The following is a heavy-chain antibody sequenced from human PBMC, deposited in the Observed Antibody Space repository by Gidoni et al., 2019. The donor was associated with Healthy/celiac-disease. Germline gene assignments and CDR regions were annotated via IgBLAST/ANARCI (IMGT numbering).Heavy chain of an antibody. V-gene: IGHV3-48*01. CDR2: ISSSSSTI. J-gene: IGHJ6*04. CDR1: GFTFSSYR. Sequence: EVQLVESGGGLVQPGGSLRISCAASGFTFSSYRRNWVRQAPGKGLEWVSYISSSSSTIYYADSVKGRFTISRDNAKNSLYLQMNSLRAEDTAVYYCARGCYDFWSGYFSWSLDVWGKGTTVTVSS. D-gene: IGHD3-3*01. CDR3: ARGCYDFWSGYFSWSLDV.